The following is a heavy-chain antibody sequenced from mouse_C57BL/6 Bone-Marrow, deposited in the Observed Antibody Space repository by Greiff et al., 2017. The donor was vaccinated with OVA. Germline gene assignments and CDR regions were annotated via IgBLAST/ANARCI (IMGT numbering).Heavy chain of an antibody. CDR3: ARQQDGASY. V-gene: IGHV5-6*01. CDR2: ISSGGSYT. Sequence: EVMLVESGGDLVKPGGSLKLSCAASGFTFSSYGMSWVRQTPDKRLEWVATISSGGSYTYYPDSVKGRFTISRDNAKNTLYLQMSSLKSEDTAMYYCARQQDGASYWGQGTLVTVSA. J-gene: IGHJ3*01. CDR1: GFTFSSYG.